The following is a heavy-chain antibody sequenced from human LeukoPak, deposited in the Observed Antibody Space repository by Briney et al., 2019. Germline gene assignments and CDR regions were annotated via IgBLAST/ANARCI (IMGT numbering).Heavy chain of an antibody. CDR3: ARDGASGWYNFDH. V-gene: IGHV4-4*02. CDR2: IYHSGST. D-gene: IGHD6-19*01. CDR1: GGSISSSNW. Sequence: SGTLSLTCTVSGGSISSSNWWSWVRQPPGKGLEWIGEIYHSGSTNYNPSLKSRVTISVDKSKNQFSLKLSSVTAADTAVYYCARDGASGWYNFDHWGQGTLVTVSS. J-gene: IGHJ4*02.